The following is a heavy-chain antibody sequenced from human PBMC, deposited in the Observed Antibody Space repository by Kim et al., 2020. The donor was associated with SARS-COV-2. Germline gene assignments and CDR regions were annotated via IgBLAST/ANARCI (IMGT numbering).Heavy chain of an antibody. CDR1: GGSISSYY. CDR3: AREVGSGWFDP. Sequence: SETLSLTCTVSGGSISSYYWSWIRQPPGKGLEWIGYIYYSGSTNYNPSLKSRVTISVDTSKNQFSLKLSSVTAADTAVYYCAREVGSGWFDPWGQGTLVTVSS. D-gene: IGHD6-25*01. J-gene: IGHJ5*02. V-gene: IGHV4-59*01. CDR2: IYYSGST.